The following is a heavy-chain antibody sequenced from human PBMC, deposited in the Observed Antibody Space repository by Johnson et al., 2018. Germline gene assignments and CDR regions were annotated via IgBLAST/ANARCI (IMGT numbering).Heavy chain of an antibody. V-gene: IGHV3-49*03. CDR1: GFNFGEYV. CDR2: IRSDGYGGTT. D-gene: IGHD1-1*01. CDR3: SRGDSRSWKGDY. Sequence: VQLVQSGGGLVQPGRSLRLSCTASGFNFGEYVMSWFRQAPGKGLEWVGFIRSDGYGGTTEHAAAVKGRFTISRDDSKVITYFQMNRLKTGDTAIYFCSRGDSRSWKGDYWCRGTLVTVSS. J-gene: IGHJ4*02.